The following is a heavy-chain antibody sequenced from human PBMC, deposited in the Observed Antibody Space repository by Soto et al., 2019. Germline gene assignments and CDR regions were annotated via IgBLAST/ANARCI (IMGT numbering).Heavy chain of an antibody. J-gene: IGHJ6*02. Sequence: EVQLVESGGGLVQPGRSLRLSCAASGFTFDDYAMHWVRQAPGKGLEWVSGISWKSGSIGYADSVKGRFTISRDNAKNSLYLQMNSLRAEDTALYYCAKDLGCGEFYVMDVWGQGTTVTVSS. V-gene: IGHV3-9*01. D-gene: IGHD3-10*01. CDR3: AKDLGCGEFYVMDV. CDR2: ISWKSGSI. CDR1: GFTFDDYA.